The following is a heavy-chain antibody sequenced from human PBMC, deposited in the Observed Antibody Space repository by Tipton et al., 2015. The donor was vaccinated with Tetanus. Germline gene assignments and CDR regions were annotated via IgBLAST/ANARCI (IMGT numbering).Heavy chain of an antibody. CDR2: IYQTDST. Sequence: TLSLTCALSGGLITTGGYSWGWIRQTPGQGLEWIGYIYQTDSTYYNPSLRSRLTISISRSKNQFSLKLTSVTAADMAVYYCVRGRGLGAYSFGFEYWGQGAQVIVSS. J-gene: IGHJ4*02. CDR3: VRGRGLGAYSFGFEY. D-gene: IGHD5-18*01. V-gene: IGHV4-30-2*01. CDR1: GGLITTGGYS.